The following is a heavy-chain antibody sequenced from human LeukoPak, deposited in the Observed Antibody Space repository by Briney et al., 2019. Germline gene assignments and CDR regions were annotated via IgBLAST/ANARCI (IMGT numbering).Heavy chain of an antibody. D-gene: IGHD3-22*01. CDR1: GGSISNYY. V-gene: IGHV4-59*01. CDR2: IYYSGST. Sequence: PSETLSLTCTVSGGSISNYYWSWIRQPPGKGLEWIGYIYYSGSTNCNPSLKSRVTISVDTSKNQFSLKLSSVTAADTAVFYCARVHYDVSGYNFDYWGQGTLVTVSS. CDR3: ARVHYDVSGYNFDY. J-gene: IGHJ4*02.